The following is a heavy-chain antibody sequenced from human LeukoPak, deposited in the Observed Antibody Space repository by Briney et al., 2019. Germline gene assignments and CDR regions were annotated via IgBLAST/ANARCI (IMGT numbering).Heavy chain of an antibody. CDR2: IYYSGST. CDR3: ARDTSEVVPGAFDI. D-gene: IGHD2-21*01. J-gene: IGHJ3*02. Sequence: PSQTLSLTCTVSGGPISSGDYYWSWIRQPPGKGLEWIGYIYYSGSTYYNPSLKSRVTISVDTSKNQFSLKLSSVTAADTAVYYCARDTSEVVPGAFDIWGQGTMVTVSS. CDR1: GGPISSGDYY. V-gene: IGHV4-30-4*01.